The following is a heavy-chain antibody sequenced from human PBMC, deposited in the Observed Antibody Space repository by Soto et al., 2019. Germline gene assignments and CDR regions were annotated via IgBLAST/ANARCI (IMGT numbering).Heavy chain of an antibody. Sequence: SETLSLTCTVSGGSLKSGGYYWSWIRQHPGRGLEWIGYIYYTGRTYYNPSLESRVTFSVDTSKNQFSLKLSSVTAADTAVYYCAREGRGGLPGYYYGMDVWGQGTTVT. CDR1: GGSLKSGGYY. CDR3: AREGRGGLPGYYYGMDV. D-gene: IGHD3-10*01. CDR2: IYYTGRT. V-gene: IGHV4-31*02. J-gene: IGHJ6*02.